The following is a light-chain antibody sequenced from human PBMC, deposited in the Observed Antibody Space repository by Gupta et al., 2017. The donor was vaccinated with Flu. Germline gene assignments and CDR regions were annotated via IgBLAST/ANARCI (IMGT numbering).Light chain of an antibody. CDR2: STN. V-gene: IGLV8-61*01. CDR1: SGSVSTAYY. J-gene: IGLJ3*02. Sequence: QTVVTQEPSFSVSPGGTVTLTCGLSSGSVSTAYYPSWYQQTPGQAPRTLIYSTNTRSSGVPDRFSGSIIGGKAALTITGAQADDESDYYCALYMSSDLSVFGGGTKLTVL. CDR3: ALYMSSDLSV.